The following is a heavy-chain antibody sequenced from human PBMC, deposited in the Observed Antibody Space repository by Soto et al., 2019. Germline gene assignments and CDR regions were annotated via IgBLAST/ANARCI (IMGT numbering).Heavy chain of an antibody. CDR3: ARLEIGELRIDH. J-gene: IGHJ4*02. V-gene: IGHV4-39*01. D-gene: IGHD1-7*01. Sequence: SETLSLTCSVSGGFLAPGEHYWARIRQPPGKTLEWVASLYYGGSTHYSPSLKSPVTISADASKNQLFLTLSSVTAADRAIYFCARLEIGELRIDHWGQGIQVTVSS. CDR1: GGFLAPGEHY. CDR2: LYYGGST.